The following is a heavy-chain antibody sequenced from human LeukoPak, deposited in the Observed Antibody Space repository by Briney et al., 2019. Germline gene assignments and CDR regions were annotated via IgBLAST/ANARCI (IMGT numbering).Heavy chain of an antibody. D-gene: IGHD4-17*01. CDR3: ARVPGDYVAFDI. Sequence: ASVKVSCKASGYTFTSYYMHWVRQAPGQGLEWMGIINPSGGGTSYAQKFQGRVTMTRDMSTSTVYMELSSLRSEDTAVYYCARVPGDYVAFDIWGQGTMVTVSS. CDR2: INPSGGGT. CDR1: GYTFTSYY. V-gene: IGHV1-46*01. J-gene: IGHJ3*02.